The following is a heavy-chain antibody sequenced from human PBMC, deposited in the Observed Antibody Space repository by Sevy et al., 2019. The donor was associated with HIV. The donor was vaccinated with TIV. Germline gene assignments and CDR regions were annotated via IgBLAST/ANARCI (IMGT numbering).Heavy chain of an antibody. CDR3: ARERAPSSWQQRDAFDI. CDR2: IYSGGST. V-gene: IGHV3-53*01. Sequence: GGSLRLSCAASGFTVSSNYVSWVRQAPGKGLEWVSVIYSGGSTYYADSVKGRFTISRDNSKNTLYLQMNSLRAEDTAVYYCARERAPSSWQQRDAFDIWGQGTMVTVSS. J-gene: IGHJ3*02. D-gene: IGHD6-13*01. CDR1: GFTVSSNY.